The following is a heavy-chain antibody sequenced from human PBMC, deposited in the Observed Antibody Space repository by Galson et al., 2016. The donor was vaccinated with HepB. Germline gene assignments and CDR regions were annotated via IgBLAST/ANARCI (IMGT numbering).Heavy chain of an antibody. CDR3: ARAERWGAAGGSFQLDH. J-gene: IGHJ4*02. CDR2: MSYDGRRI. V-gene: IGHV3-30*04. CDR1: GFSFRNYA. D-gene: IGHD6-13*01. Sequence: SLRLSCAASGFSFRNYAMHWVRQAPGKGLEWVAVMSYDGRRIYYADSVKGRLTISRDNSKNTLFLQMNSLRPDDTAVYYCARAERWGAAGGSFQLDHWGQGTLVTVSS.